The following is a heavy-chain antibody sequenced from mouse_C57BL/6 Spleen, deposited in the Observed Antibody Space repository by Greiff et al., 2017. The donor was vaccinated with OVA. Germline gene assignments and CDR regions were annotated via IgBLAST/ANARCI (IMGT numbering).Heavy chain of an antibody. J-gene: IGHJ2*01. Sequence: QVQLKQSGAELVKPGASVKISCKASGYAFSSYWMNWVKQRPGKGLEWIGQIYPGDGDTNYNGKFKGKATLTADKSSSTAYMQLSSLTSEDSAVYFCARIFYYYGSSYVGFDYWGQGTTLTVSS. CDR3: ARIFYYYGSSYVGFDY. CDR1: GYAFSSYW. V-gene: IGHV1-80*01. D-gene: IGHD1-1*01. CDR2: IYPGDGDT.